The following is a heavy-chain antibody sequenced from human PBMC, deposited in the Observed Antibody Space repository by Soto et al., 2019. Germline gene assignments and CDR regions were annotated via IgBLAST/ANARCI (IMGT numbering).Heavy chain of an antibody. CDR2: INSDGSST. V-gene: IGHV3-74*01. J-gene: IGHJ4*02. CDR1: GFTFSSYW. CDR3: ARVRSGWFTFDY. Sequence: GSLRLSCAASGFTFSSYWMHWVRQAPGKGLVWVSRINSDGSSTSYADSVKGRFTISRDNAKNTLYLQMNSLRAEDTAVYYCARVRSGWFTFDYWGQGTLVTVSS. D-gene: IGHD6-19*01.